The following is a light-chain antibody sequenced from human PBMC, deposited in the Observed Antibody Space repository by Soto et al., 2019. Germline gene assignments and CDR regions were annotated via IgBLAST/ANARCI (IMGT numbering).Light chain of an antibody. CDR3: QAWDSSTAR. CDR2: QDS. J-gene: IGLJ2*01. Sequence: SYELTKPPSVSLSPGQTASITCYGDKLGDKYACWYQQKPGQSPVLVIYQDSKRPSVIPERFSGSNSGNTATLTISRTQAMDEADYYCQAWDSSTARFGGGTKLNVL. CDR1: KLGDKY. V-gene: IGLV3-1*01.